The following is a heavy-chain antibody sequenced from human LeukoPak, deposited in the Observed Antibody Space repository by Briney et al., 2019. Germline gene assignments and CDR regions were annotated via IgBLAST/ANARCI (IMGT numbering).Heavy chain of an antibody. Sequence: GASVKVSCKASGYTFTGYYMHWVRQAPGQGLEWMGWINPNSGGTNYAQKLQGRVTMTTDTSTSTAYMELRSLRSDDTAVYYCARDGVYYDSSGYYRFDYWGQGTLVTVSS. CDR3: ARDGVYYDSSGYYRFDY. V-gene: IGHV1-2*02. J-gene: IGHJ4*02. D-gene: IGHD3-22*01. CDR1: GYTFTGYY. CDR2: INPNSGGT.